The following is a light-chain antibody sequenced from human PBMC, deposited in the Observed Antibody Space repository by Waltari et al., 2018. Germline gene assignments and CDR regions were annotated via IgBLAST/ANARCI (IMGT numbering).Light chain of an antibody. CDR2: DNT. J-gene: IGLJ3*02. CDR1: SSNIGANYN. Sequence: QSVLTQPPSVSGAPGQRVTISCSGSSSNIGANYNVYWYQQLPGTAPKLFIYDNTNRPSGVPDRFSGSKSGTSASLAIPGLQTEDEADYYCQSYDTSLSAWVFGGGTKLTVL. V-gene: IGLV1-40*01. CDR3: QSYDTSLSAWV.